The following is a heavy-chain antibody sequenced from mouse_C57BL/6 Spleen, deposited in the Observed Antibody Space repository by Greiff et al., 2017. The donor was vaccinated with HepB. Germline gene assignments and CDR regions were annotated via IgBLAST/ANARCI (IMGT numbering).Heavy chain of an antibody. CDR1: GFTFSDYG. Sequence: EVHLVESGGGLVKPGGSLKLSCAASGFTFSDYGMHWVRQAPEKGLEWVAYISSGSSTIYYADTVKGRFTISRDNAKNTLFLQMTSLRSEDTAMYYCARGRGSSYNYAMDYWGQGTSVTVSS. CDR3: ARGRGSSYNYAMDY. D-gene: IGHD3-2*02. J-gene: IGHJ4*01. V-gene: IGHV5-17*01. CDR2: ISSGSSTI.